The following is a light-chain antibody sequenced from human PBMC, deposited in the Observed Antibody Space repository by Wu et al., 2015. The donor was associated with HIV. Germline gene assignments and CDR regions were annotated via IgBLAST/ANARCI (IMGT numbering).Light chain of an antibody. CDR2: DAS. V-gene: IGKV3-11*01. CDR1: QSVSSY. CDR3: QQRSNWPRMYS. J-gene: IGKJ2*03. Sequence: EIVLTQSPATLSLSPGERATLSCRASQSVSSYLAWYQQKPGQAPRLLIYDASNRATGIPARLSGSGSGTDFTLTISSLEPEDFAVYCCQQRSNWPRMYSFGQGTKLEIK.